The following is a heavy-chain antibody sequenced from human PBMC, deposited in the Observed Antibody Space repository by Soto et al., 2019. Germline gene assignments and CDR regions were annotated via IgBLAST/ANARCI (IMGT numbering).Heavy chain of an antibody. Sequence: SETLSLTCAVYGGSFSGYYWSWIRQPPGKGLEWIGEINHSGSTNYNPSLKSRVTISVDTSKNQFSLKLSSVTAADTAVYYCARALAAMYYYCGMDVWGQGTTVTVSS. D-gene: IGHD2-2*01. J-gene: IGHJ6*02. CDR3: ARALAAMYYYCGMDV. CDR1: GGSFSGYY. CDR2: INHSGST. V-gene: IGHV4-34*01.